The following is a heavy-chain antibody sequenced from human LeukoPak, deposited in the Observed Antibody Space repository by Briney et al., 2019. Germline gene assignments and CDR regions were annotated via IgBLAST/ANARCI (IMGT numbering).Heavy chain of an antibody. V-gene: IGHV3-7*01. CDR3: ARANYDI. CDR2: INQDESQK. CDR1: GFSVSSNW. D-gene: IGHD3-9*01. Sequence: SGGSLRLSCAASGFSVSSNWMSWVRQAPGKGLEWVANINQDESQKYYVDSVKGRFTISKDNAKNSLNLQMNSLRVEDTGVYYCARANYDIRGQGTLVTVSP. J-gene: IGHJ4*02.